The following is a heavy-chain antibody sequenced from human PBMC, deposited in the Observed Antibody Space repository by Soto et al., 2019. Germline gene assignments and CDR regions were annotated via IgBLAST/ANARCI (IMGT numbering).Heavy chain of an antibody. D-gene: IGHD3-16*01. V-gene: IGHV3-33*01. CDR1: GFTFSSYG. J-gene: IGHJ3*02. Sequence: HVQLVESGGGVVQPGRSLRLSCAASGFTFSSYGMHWVRQAPGKGLEWVAVIWYDGSNKYYADSVKGRFTISRDNSKNTLYLQMNSLRAEDTAEYYCARDLGYSDIWGQGTMVTVSS. CDR2: IWYDGSNK. CDR3: ARDLGYSDI.